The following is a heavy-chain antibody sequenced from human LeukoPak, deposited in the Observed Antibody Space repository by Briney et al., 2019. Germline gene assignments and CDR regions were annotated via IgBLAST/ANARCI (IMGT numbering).Heavy chain of an antibody. CDR3: ATERGDNWNDYDAFDI. D-gene: IGHD1-1*01. V-gene: IGHV1-24*01. Sequence: ASVKVSCKVSGYTLTELSMHWVRQAPGKGLEWMGGFDPEDGETIYAQKFQGRVTMTEDTSTDTAYMELSSLRSEDTAVYYCATERGDNWNDYDAFDIWAKGQWSPSLQ. CDR1: GYTLTELS. CDR2: FDPEDGET. J-gene: IGHJ3*02.